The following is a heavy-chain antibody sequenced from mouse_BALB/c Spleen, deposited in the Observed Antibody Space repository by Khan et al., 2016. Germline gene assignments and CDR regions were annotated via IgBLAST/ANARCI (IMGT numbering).Heavy chain of an antibody. Sequence: EVQLQESGPGLVKPSQSLSLTCSVTGYSITIGYSWNWIGQFPGNKLEWMGHISFDGSNNYNPSLKNRISLPRDTSKNPFFLRLNSVTTWDPATSSPATTIYFNDAWFAYWGQGTLVTVSA. CDR3: ATTIYFNDAWFAY. CDR2: ISFDGSN. D-gene: IGHD2-1*01. J-gene: IGHJ3*01. V-gene: IGHV3-6*01. CDR1: GYSITIGYS.